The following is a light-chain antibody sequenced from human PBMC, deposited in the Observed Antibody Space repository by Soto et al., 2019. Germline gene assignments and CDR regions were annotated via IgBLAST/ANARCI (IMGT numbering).Light chain of an antibody. CDR3: QQYGSSPWA. CDR1: ESVASSY. Sequence: IVLRQSPATLSVSRGERATLSCGASESVASSYLAWYQQKPGQAPRLLIYGASSRATGIPDRFSGRGSGTDFTLTISRLEPEDFAVYYCQQYGSSPWAFGPGTKVDIK. CDR2: GAS. J-gene: IGKJ1*01. V-gene: IGKV3-20*01.